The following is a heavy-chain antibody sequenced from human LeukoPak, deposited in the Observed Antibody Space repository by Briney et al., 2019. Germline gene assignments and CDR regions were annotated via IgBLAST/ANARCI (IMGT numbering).Heavy chain of an antibody. CDR3: ARGQTVTDTRPDS. CDR2: VRGSGDST. Sequence: GGSLRLSCAASGFTVSSNYMSWVRQAPGKGLEWVSAVRGSGDSTFYAESVKGRFTISRDSSKNTLYLQMNSLRAEDTAIYYCARGQTVTDTRPDSWGQGTLVTVSS. J-gene: IGHJ4*02. D-gene: IGHD6-19*01. CDR1: GFTVSSNY. V-gene: IGHV3-23*01.